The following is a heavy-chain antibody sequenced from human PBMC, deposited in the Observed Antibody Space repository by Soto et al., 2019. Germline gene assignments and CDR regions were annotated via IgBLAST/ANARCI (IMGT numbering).Heavy chain of an antibody. CDR2: ISGSGRTT. J-gene: IGHJ6*03. CDR1: GFSFGTYA. V-gene: IGHV3-23*01. D-gene: IGHD3-16*01. Sequence: EVQLLASGGGLVQPGGSLRLSCAASGFSFGTYAMKWLRQAPGSGLECVSFISGSGRTTYYADSVKGRFTVSRDNSKNTTYLQMNRLRAEDTALYYCAKFRGPSYSYYFMDVWGKGTTVTVSS. CDR3: AKFRGPSYSYYFMDV.